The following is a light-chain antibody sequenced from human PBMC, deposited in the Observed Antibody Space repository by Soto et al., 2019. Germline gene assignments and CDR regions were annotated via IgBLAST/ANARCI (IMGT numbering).Light chain of an antibody. J-gene: IGKJ4*01. CDR2: SAS. Sequence: DIQMTQSPSSVSASVGDRVTITCRASQGINSWLAWYQQKSGKAPKLLIYSASSLVSGVPSRFSGSGSGTEFTLTISSLQPEYFATHYCQQANIFALTSVGGTKVDSK. V-gene: IGKV1-12*01. CDR3: QQANIFALT. CDR1: QGINSW.